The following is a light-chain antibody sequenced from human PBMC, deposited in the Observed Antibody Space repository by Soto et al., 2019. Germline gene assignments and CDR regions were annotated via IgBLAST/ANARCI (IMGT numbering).Light chain of an antibody. CDR2: FGS. Sequence: DIVMTQSPLPLSVTPGEPASISCRSSQSLLHSNGKNYLDWYLQKPGQSPQLLIYFGSDRASGVPARFSGSGSGTDFTLQISRVGAEDVGVYFCMQALQLPWTFGQGTKVDIK. J-gene: IGKJ1*01. CDR1: QSLLHSNGKNY. CDR3: MQALQLPWT. V-gene: IGKV2-28*01.